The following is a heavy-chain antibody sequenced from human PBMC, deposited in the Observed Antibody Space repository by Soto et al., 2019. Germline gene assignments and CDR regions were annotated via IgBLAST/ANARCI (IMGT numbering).Heavy chain of an antibody. D-gene: IGHD1-26*01. CDR3: ARDGGRHSGGIDY. J-gene: IGHJ4*02. CDR1: GGTFSSYS. V-gene: IGHV1-69*01. Sequence: QVQLVQSGAAVKKPGSSVKVSCKASGGTFSSYSINWVRQAPGQGLEWMGEIIPIFGPANYAQKFQGRVTITADESTSTAYMELSSLRSEDTAVYYCARDGGRHSGGIDYWGQGTLVTVSS. CDR2: IIPIFGPA.